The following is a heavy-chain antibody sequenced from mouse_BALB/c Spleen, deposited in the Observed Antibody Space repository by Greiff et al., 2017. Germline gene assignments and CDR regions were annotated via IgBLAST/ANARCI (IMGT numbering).Heavy chain of an antibody. CDR2: INPSTGYT. D-gene: IGHD2-3*01. J-gene: IGHJ1*01. Sequence: QVQLQQSGAELAKPGASVKMSCKASGYTFTSYWMHWVKQRPGQGLEWIGYINPSTGYTEYNQKFKDKATLTADKSSSTAYMQLSSLTSEDSAVYYCASGLDDGYSYWYFDVGGAGTTVTVSS. CDR1: GYTFTSYW. V-gene: IGHV1-7*01. CDR3: ASGLDDGYSYWYFDV.